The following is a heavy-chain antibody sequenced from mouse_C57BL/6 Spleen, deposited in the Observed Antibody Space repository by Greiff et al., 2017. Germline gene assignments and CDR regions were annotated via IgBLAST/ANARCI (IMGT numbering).Heavy chain of an antibody. Sequence: QVQLQQSGPELVKPGASVKISCKASGYAFSSSWMNWVKQRPGKGLEWIGRIYPGDGDTNYNGKFKGKATLTADKSSSTAYMQLSSLTSEDSAVYFCARGNGEGAYWGQGTLVTVSA. CDR2: IYPGDGDT. V-gene: IGHV1-82*01. J-gene: IGHJ3*01. CDR1: GYAFSSSW. CDR3: ARGNGEGAY.